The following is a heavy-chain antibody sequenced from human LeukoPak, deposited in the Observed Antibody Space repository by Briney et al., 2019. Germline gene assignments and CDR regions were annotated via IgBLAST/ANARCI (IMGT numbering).Heavy chain of an antibody. CDR1: GFTFSTYA. Sequence: PGGSLRLSCAASGFTFSTYAMSWVRQAPGKGLEWVSAITDSGGSTYYADSVKGRFTISRDKNTLYLQMNSLRAEDTAIYYCAKITTSSWSPFDSWGQGTLVTVSS. CDR3: AKITTSSWSPFDS. D-gene: IGHD6-13*01. J-gene: IGHJ4*02. CDR2: ITDSGGST. V-gene: IGHV3-23*01.